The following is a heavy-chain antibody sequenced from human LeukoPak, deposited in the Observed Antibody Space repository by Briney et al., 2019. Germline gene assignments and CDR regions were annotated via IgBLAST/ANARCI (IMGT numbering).Heavy chain of an antibody. Sequence: ASVKVSCKASGYTFTGYYMHWVRQAPGQGLEWMGWINPNSGGTNYAQKFQGRVTMTRDTSISTAYMELSRLRSDDTAVYYCARGVNWTTASLDAFDIWGQGTMVTVFS. CDR1: GYTFTGYY. CDR3: ARGVNWTTASLDAFDI. D-gene: IGHD1-1*01. CDR2: INPNSGGT. V-gene: IGHV1-2*02. J-gene: IGHJ3*02.